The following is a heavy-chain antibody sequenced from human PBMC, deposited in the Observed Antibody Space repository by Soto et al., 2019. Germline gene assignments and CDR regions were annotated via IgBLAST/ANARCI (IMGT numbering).Heavy chain of an antibody. CDR2: IYYSGST. V-gene: IGHV4-59*01. Sequence: SETLSLTCTFSGGSISSYYWSWIRQPPGKGLEWIGYIYYSGSTNYNPSLKSRVTISVDTSKNQFSLKLSSVTAADTAVYYCARENYDIVTGPSGFDPWGQGTLVTVSS. D-gene: IGHD3-9*01. CDR3: ARENYDIVTGPSGFDP. CDR1: GGSISSYY. J-gene: IGHJ5*02.